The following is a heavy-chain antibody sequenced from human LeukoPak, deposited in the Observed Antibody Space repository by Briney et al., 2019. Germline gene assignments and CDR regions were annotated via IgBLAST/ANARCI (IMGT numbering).Heavy chain of an antibody. CDR1: GSGFTFGNFA. Sequence: PGGSLRLSCEASGSGFTFGNFALSWVRQAPGKGPEWLSGISASGHYTYYADFVKGRFTISRDNFKNTLYIDINSLRAEDTAVYYCAKDGSWGDYYFYFYMDVWGKGTTVTVSS. J-gene: IGHJ6*03. D-gene: IGHD3-16*01. CDR3: AKDGSWGDYYFYFYMDV. V-gene: IGHV3-23*01. CDR2: ISASGHYT.